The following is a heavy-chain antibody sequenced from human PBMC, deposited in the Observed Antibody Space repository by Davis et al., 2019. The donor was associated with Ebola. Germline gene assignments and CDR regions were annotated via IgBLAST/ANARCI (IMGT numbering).Heavy chain of an antibody. CDR2: ISFDGSDT. Sequence: GESLKISCATSGFTFTYSGIHWVRQAPGKGLEWVAVISFDGSDTYYADSVKGRFTISRDNSKTTVDLQMNSLRAEDTAVYYWARPPYNYGYLYNVDVWGQGTTVTVSS. V-gene: IGHV3-30*03. D-gene: IGHD3-10*01. J-gene: IGHJ6*02. CDR1: GFTFTYSG. CDR3: ARPPYNYGYLYNVDV.